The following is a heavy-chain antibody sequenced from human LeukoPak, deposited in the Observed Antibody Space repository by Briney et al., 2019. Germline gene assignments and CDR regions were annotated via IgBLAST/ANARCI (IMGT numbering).Heavy chain of an antibody. V-gene: IGHV3-48*03. J-gene: IGHJ4*02. D-gene: IGHD3-22*01. Sequence: GGSLRLSCAASGFTFSSCEMNWVRQAPGKGLEWLSYISNSGSSKYYADSVKGRFTISRDNAKNSVYLQMNSLRAEDTAVYYCARDGDYDSSGYGPLFDYWGQGTLVTVSS. CDR1: GFTFSSCE. CDR2: ISNSGSSK. CDR3: ARDGDYDSSGYGPLFDY.